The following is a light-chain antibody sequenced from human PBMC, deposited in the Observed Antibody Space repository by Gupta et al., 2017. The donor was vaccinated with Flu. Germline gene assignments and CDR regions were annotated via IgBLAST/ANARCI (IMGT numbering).Light chain of an antibody. J-gene: IGKJ1*01. CDR2: DAY. Sequence: QSPATRSLSPGERATLSCRASQSVGSYLAWDQQKPGQAPRLLIYDAYNRGTGIQARFSGSGSGTDFTLTSSSRDTDDSAGYYCQQRSNWTFGQGTKVEIK. V-gene: IGKV3-11*01. CDR1: QSVGSY. CDR3: QQRSNWT.